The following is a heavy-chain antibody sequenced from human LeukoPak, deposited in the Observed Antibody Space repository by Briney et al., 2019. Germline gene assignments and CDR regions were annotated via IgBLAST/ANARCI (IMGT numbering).Heavy chain of an antibody. CDR2: IYYSGST. J-gene: IGHJ4*02. CDR3: ARQSPSPDSSLYYFDY. V-gene: IGHV4-39*01. D-gene: IGHD3-22*01. CDR1: GGSISSSSYY. Sequence: SETLSLTCTVSGGSISSSSYYGGWIRQPPGKGLEWIESIYYSGSTYYNPSLKSRVTISVDTSKNQFSLKLSSVTAADTAVYYCARQSPSPDSSLYYFDYWGQGTLVTVSS.